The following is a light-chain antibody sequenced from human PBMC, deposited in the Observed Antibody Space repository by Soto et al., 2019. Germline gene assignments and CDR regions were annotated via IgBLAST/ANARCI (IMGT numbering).Light chain of an antibody. V-gene: IGLV2-8*01. CDR3: SSYAGNNTYV. Sequence: QSALTQPPSASGSPGQSVTITCTGTTSDVGGYKYVSWHQQHPGKAPKLMIFEVNKRPSGVPDRFSGSKSGNTASLTVSGLQPEDEADYYCSSYAGNNTYVFGGGTKLTVL. J-gene: IGLJ1*01. CDR2: EVN. CDR1: TSDVGGYKY.